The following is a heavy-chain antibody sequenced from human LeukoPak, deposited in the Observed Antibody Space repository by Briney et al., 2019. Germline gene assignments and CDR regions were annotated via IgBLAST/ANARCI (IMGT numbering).Heavy chain of an antibody. CDR2: MNPNSGST. CDR1: GYTFTSYD. Sequence: APVKVSCKASGYTFTSYDINWVRQATGQGLEWMGWMNPNSGSTGYAQKLQGRVTMTRNTSISTAYMELSSLRSEDTAVYYCARSYCSSISCRFDYWGQGTLVTVSS. J-gene: IGHJ4*02. V-gene: IGHV1-8*01. D-gene: IGHD2-2*01. CDR3: ARSYCSSISCRFDY.